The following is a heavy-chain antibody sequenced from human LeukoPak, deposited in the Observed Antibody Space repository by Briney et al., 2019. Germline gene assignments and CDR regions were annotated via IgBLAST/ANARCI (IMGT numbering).Heavy chain of an antibody. CDR1: GFTSSSSA. V-gene: IGHV3-74*01. CDR3: TTQQRYGLDV. Sequence: GGSLRLSCAASGFTSSSSAMSWVRQAPGKGLVWVSRINTDGSSTNYADSVKGRFTISRDNAKNTLYLQMNSLRAEDTAVYYCTTQQRYGLDVWGQGTTVTVSS. J-gene: IGHJ6*02. D-gene: IGHD6-13*01. CDR2: INTDGSST.